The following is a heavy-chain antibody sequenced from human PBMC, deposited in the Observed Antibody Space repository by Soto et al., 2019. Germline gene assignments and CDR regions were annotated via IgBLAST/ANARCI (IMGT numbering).Heavy chain of an antibody. J-gene: IGHJ4*02. CDR1: GYTFTSYY. Sequence: VASVKVSCKASGYTFTSYYMHWVRQAPGQGLEWMGIINPSGGSTSYAQKFQGRVTMTRDTSTSTVYMELSSLRSEDTAVYYCARGPPTVVTPRYFDYWGQGTLVTVSS. CDR3: ARGPPTVVTPRYFDY. CDR2: INPSGGST. V-gene: IGHV1-46*01. D-gene: IGHD4-17*01.